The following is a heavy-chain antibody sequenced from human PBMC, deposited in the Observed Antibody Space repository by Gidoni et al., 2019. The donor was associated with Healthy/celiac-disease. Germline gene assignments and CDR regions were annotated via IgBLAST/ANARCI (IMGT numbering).Heavy chain of an antibody. V-gene: IGHV3-15*01. Sequence: DYAAPVKGRFTISRDDSKNTLYLQMNSLKTEDTAVYYCTTDADEYYYYGMDVWGQGTTVTVSS. CDR3: TTDADEYYYYGMDV. J-gene: IGHJ6*02.